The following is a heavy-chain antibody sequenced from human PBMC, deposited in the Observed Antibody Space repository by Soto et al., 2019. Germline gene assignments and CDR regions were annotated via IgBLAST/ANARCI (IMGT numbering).Heavy chain of an antibody. CDR1: GYSFTSYW. V-gene: IGHV5-10-1*01. Sequence: GESLKISCKGSGYSFTSYWFSWVRQMPGKGLEWMGRIDPSDSYTNYSPSFQGHVTISADKSISTAYLQWSSLKASDTAMYYCARHGTYYYDSSGSWGQGTLVTVSS. CDR3: ARHGTYYYDSSGS. J-gene: IGHJ4*02. D-gene: IGHD3-22*01. CDR2: IDPSDSYT.